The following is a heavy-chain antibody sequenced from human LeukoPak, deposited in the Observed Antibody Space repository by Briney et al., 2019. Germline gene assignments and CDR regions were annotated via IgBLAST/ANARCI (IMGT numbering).Heavy chain of an antibody. CDR3: ARDLDWILFDY. V-gene: IGHV3-74*03. D-gene: IGHD3-9*01. CDR1: GFTFSTYW. J-gene: IGHJ4*02. CDR2: VRPEGTTT. Sequence: GGSLRLSCAASGFTFSTYWMHWVRQAPGKGLVWVSRVRPEGTTTAYADSVKGRFTISRDNAKNTLFLQMNSLSAEDTAVYYCARDLDWILFDYWGQGTLVTVSS.